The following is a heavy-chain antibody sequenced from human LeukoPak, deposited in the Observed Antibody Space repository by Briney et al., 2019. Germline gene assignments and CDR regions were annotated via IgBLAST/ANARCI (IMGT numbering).Heavy chain of an antibody. V-gene: IGHV4-59*08. CDR2: IHYSGST. D-gene: IGHD2-2*01. CDR3: ARQAYCSGTSCYPFDY. CDR1: RGSISSEF. J-gene: IGHJ4*02. Sequence: KPSETLSLTCTVSRGSISSEFWSWIRQPPGKGLEWLGYIHYSGSTSYNPSLKSRVTISVDTSKNQFSLKLDSVTAADTAVYYCARQAYCSGTSCYPFDYWGQGTLVTVSS.